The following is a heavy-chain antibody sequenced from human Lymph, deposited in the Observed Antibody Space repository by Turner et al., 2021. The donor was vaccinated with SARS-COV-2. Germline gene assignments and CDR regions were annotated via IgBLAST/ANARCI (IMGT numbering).Heavy chain of an antibody. CDR3: ARDVERYNDFWSGYSGGYGMDV. CDR1: GYPFTGSF. J-gene: IGHJ6*02. V-gene: IGHV1-2*02. Sequence: QVQLVQSGAEVKKPGASVTVSCKASGYPFTGSFMHWVLQAPGQGLEWMGWINPNSGGTNYEQKFQGRVTMTRDTSISAAYMELSRLRSDDTAVYYCARDVERYNDFWSGYSGGYGMDVWGQGTTVTVSS. D-gene: IGHD3-3*01. CDR2: INPNSGGT.